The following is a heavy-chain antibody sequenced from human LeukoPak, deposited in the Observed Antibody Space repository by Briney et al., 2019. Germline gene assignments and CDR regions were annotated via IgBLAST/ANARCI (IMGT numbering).Heavy chain of an antibody. Sequence: GGSLRPSCAASGFTFSSYWMNWVRQAPGKGLEWVAKIKKDGSEKYYVDSVKGRFTISRGNAKTSLFLQMNSLRAEDTAVYYCARVLYDTELDTAMYDQGYWGQGTLVTVSS. CDR1: GFTFSSYW. V-gene: IGHV3-7*01. CDR2: IKKDGSEK. CDR3: ARVLYDTELDTAMYDQGY. J-gene: IGHJ4*02. D-gene: IGHD5-18*01.